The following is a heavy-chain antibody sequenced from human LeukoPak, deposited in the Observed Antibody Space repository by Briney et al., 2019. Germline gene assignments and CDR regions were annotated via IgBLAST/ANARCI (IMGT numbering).Heavy chain of an antibody. CDR2: MSSRSGII. V-gene: IGHV3-11*01. D-gene: IGHD5-24*01. CDR3: AGGLLEAQGWLQWLGTVYSMDV. Sequence: GGSLRLSCVASGFNFSDYYMNWIRQSPGKGLEWISYMSSRSGIIYYADSVKGRFTISRDNARNSLYQQMNSLRVDDTAVYYCAGGLLEAQGWLQWLGTVYSMDVWGQGTPVTVSS. J-gene: IGHJ6*02. CDR1: GFNFSDYY.